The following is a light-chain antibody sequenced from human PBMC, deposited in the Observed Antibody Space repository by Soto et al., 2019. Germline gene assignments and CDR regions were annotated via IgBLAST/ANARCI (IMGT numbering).Light chain of an antibody. V-gene: IGKV1-9*01. Sequence: IQLTQSPSSLPASVGDRVTITCRASEGISGRLAWYQRKPGKVPTLLISPASSFQSGVPSRFSGSASGTDFSLTITSLQPEDFATYYCLQLYRYPLTFGGGTTVDIK. CDR1: EGISGR. CDR3: LQLYRYPLT. CDR2: PAS. J-gene: IGKJ4*01.